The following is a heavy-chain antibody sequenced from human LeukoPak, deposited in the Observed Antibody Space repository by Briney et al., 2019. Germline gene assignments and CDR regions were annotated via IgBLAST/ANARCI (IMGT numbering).Heavy chain of an antibody. Sequence: GGSLRLSCAASGFTFSDYYMSWIRQAPGKGPEWVSYISSSGNTIYYADSVKGQFTISRDNAKNSLYLQMNSLRAEDTAVYYCAKVGYSSSWYDYWGQGTLVTVSS. CDR3: AKVGYSSSWYDY. CDR1: GFTFSDYY. D-gene: IGHD6-13*01. CDR2: ISSSGNTI. V-gene: IGHV3-11*04. J-gene: IGHJ4*02.